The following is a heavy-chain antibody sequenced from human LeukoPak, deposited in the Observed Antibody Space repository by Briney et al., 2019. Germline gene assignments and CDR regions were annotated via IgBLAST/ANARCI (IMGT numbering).Heavy chain of an antibody. J-gene: IGHJ4*02. CDR1: GGSISSSSYY. CDR3: ARRGLSQWLGVDY. D-gene: IGHD6-19*01. CDR2: IYYSGST. V-gene: IGHV4-39*01. Sequence: SETLSLTCTVSGGSISSSSYYWGWIRQPPGKGLEWIGSIYYSGSTYYNPSLKSRVTISVDTSKNQFSLKLSSVTAADTAVYYCARRGLSQWLGVDYWGQGTLVTVSS.